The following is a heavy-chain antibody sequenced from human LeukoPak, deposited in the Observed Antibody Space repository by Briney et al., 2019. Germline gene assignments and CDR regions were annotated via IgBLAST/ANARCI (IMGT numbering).Heavy chain of an antibody. CDR2: IIPIFGTA. Sequence: GASVMVSCKASGGTFSSYAISWVRQAPGQGLEWMGGIIPIFGTANCAQKFQGRVTITADKSTSTAYMELSSLRSEDTAVYYCAREGGYKGNAFDIWSQGTMVTVSS. CDR3: AREGGYKGNAFDI. J-gene: IGHJ3*02. CDR1: GGTFSSYA. D-gene: IGHD1-1*01. V-gene: IGHV1-69*06.